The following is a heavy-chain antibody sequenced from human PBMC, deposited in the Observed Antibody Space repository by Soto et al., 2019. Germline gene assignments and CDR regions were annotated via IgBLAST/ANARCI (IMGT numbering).Heavy chain of an antibody. D-gene: IGHD6-19*01. CDR3: AKEWAAVAGTYVFDV. V-gene: IGHV3-30*18. CDR1: GFTFSTYG. J-gene: IGHJ3*01. Sequence: QVQLVESGGGVVQPGRSLRLSCAASGFTFSTYGMHWVRQAPGKGLEWVAVISQDGTNRYYADSVKGRFTISRDNYKNMLFLQMDSLRTEDTGVFYCAKEWAAVAGTYVFDVWGQGTMVTVSS. CDR2: ISQDGTNR.